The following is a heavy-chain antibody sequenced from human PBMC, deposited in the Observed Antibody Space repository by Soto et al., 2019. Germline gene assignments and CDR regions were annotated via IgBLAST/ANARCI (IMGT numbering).Heavy chain of an antibody. Sequence: AAAKFSSKTVGYTLTSYCTHLWSQVTGQGLEWMGWINPKSGATKYAQKFQGRVIMTRDTSMYTVYMEVMRLRSDDSAIYYCARDGLYDVDIHGWLHHWGQGPTVTGSS. D-gene: IGHD3-22*01. CDR1: GYTLTSYC. CDR2: INPKSGAT. J-gene: IGHJ5*02. V-gene: IGHV1-2*02. CDR3: ARDGLYDVDIHGWLHH.